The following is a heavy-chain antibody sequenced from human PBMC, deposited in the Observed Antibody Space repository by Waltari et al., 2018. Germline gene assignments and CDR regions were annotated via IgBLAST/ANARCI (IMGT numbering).Heavy chain of an antibody. J-gene: IGHJ6*02. CDR2: INHSGST. CDR1: GGSFSGYY. Sequence: QVQLQQWGAGLLKPSETLSLTCAVYGGSFSGYYWSWIRQPPGKGLEWIGEINHSGSTNYNPSLKSRVTISVDTSKNQFSLKLSSVTAEDTAVYYCARDIVVVPAAMWDPYYYYGMDVWGQGTTVTVSS. CDR3: ARDIVVVPAAMWDPYYYYGMDV. D-gene: IGHD2-2*01. V-gene: IGHV4-34*01.